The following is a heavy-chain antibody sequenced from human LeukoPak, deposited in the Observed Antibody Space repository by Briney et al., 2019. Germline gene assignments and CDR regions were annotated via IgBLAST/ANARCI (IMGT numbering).Heavy chain of an antibody. CDR2: ISFDGGNK. D-gene: IGHD1-26*01. CDR3: ARDGIVGSPLFKFDY. V-gene: IGHV3-30-3*01. J-gene: IGHJ4*02. Sequence: GGSLRLSCAASGFTFNNYAIHWVRQAPGKGLEWVAVISFDGGNKYYADSVKGRFTISRDNSKNTLYLQMNSLRAEDTAVYYCARDGIVGSPLFKFDYWGQGTLVTVSS. CDR1: GFTFNNYA.